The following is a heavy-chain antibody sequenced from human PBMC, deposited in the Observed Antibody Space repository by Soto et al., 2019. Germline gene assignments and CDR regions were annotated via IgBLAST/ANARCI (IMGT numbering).Heavy chain of an antibody. V-gene: IGHV3-23*01. CDR3: AKDAGYCSSTSCYGDAFDI. D-gene: IGHD2-2*01. CDR2: ISGSGGST. J-gene: IGHJ3*02. CDR1: GFTLSSYA. Sequence: GGSLRLSCAASGFTLSSYAMSWVRQAPGKGLEWVSAISGSGGSTYYADSVKGRFTISRDNSKNTLYLQMNSLRAEDTAVYYCAKDAGYCSSTSCYGDAFDIWGQGTMVTVSS.